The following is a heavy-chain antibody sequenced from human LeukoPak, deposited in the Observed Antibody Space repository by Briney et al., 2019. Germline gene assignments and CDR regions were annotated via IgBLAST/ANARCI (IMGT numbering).Heavy chain of an antibody. D-gene: IGHD5-12*01. V-gene: IGHV1-8*01. CDR2: MNPNSGYT. CDR3: AKGYNGYDYAFDI. Sequence: ASVKVSCKASGYTFTSHDINWVRQATGQGLEWMGWMNPNSGYTGYEQKFQGRVTMTRDTSTSTAYMELSSLRSEDTAVYYCAKGYNGYDYAFDIWGQGTMVTVSS. J-gene: IGHJ3*02. CDR1: GYTFTSHD.